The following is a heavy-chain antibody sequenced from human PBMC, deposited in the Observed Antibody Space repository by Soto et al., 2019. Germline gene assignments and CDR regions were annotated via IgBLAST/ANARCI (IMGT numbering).Heavy chain of an antibody. V-gene: IGHV1-58*01. J-gene: IGHJ4*02. Sequence: VASVKVSCKAAGFTVTSSAVQWVRQRRGQRLEWIGWIVVGSGNTNYAQKFQERVTITRDMSTSTAYMELRSLRSEDTAVYYCAADLYDSSDVQEIGVYWGQGPLVTVSP. CDR3: AADLYDSSDVQEIGVY. CDR1: GFTVTSSA. CDR2: IVVGSGNT. D-gene: IGHD3-22*01.